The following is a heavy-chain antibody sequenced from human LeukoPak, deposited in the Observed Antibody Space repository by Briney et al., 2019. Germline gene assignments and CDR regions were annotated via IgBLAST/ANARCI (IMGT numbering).Heavy chain of an antibody. CDR2: ISSSSSTI. J-gene: IGHJ4*02. CDR1: GITFSSYS. CDR3: ARGDFWSGYGPWYYFDY. D-gene: IGHD3-3*01. V-gene: IGHV3-48*04. Sequence: PGGSLRLSCAASGITFSSYSMNWVRQAPGKGLEWVSYISSSSSTIYYADSVKGRFTISRDNAKNSLYLQMNSLRAEDTAVYYCARGDFWSGYGPWYYFDYWGQGTLVTVSS.